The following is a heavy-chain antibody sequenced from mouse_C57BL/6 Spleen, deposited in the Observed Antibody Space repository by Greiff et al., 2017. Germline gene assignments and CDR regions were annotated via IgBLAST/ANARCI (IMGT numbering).Heavy chain of an antibody. J-gene: IGHJ2*01. CDR3: ARDPAYYSNYFDY. CDR1: GYSITSGYY. D-gene: IGHD2-5*01. CDR2: ISYDGSN. Sequence: EVKLVESGPGLVKPSQSLSLTCSVTGYSITSGYYWNWIRQFPGNKLEWMGYISYDGSNNYNPSLKNRISITRDTSKNQFFLKLNSVTTEDTATYYCARDPAYYSNYFDYWGQGTTLTVSS. V-gene: IGHV3-6*01.